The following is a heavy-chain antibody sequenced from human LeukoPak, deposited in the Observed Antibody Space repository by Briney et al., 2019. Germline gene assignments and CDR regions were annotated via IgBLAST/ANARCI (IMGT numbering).Heavy chain of an antibody. CDR3: ARGSGSGYSYDDTFDT. Sequence: GGSLRLSCAASGFTFSSYDMHWVRQATGKGLEWVSTIGSARDTYYPGSVKGRFTISRENAKNSLYLQMNSLRAGDTAVYYCARGSGSGYSYDDTFDTWGQGTMVTVSS. CDR1: GFTFSSYD. D-gene: IGHD3-22*01. V-gene: IGHV3-13*01. J-gene: IGHJ3*02. CDR2: IGSARDT.